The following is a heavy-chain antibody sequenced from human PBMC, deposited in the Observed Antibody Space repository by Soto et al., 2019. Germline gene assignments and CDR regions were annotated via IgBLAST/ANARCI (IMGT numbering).Heavy chain of an antibody. CDR1: GFTFSSYS. CDR3: ARVLEGLYGSGSYYNVNPDY. V-gene: IGHV3-48*01. Sequence: GGSLRLSCAASGFTFSSYSMNWVRQAPGKGLEWVSYISSSSSTIYYADSVKGRFTISRDNAKNSLYLQMNSLRAEDTVVYYCARVLEGLYGSGSYYNVNPDYWGQGTLVTVSS. J-gene: IGHJ4*02. D-gene: IGHD3-10*01. CDR2: ISSSSSTI.